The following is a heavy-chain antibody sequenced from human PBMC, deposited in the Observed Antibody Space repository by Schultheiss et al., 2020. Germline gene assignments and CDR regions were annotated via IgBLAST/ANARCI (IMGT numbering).Heavy chain of an antibody. Sequence: SETLSLTCAVSGGSISSDYWSWIRQPPGKGLEWIGCIYYSGSTYYNPSLKSRVTISVDRSKNQFSLKLSSVTAADTAVYYCARRRIVGAYYYGMDVWGQGTTVTVSS. CDR3: ARRRIVGAYYYGMDV. V-gene: IGHV4-59*08. CDR1: GGSISSDY. J-gene: IGHJ6*02. D-gene: IGHD1-26*01. CDR2: IYYSGST.